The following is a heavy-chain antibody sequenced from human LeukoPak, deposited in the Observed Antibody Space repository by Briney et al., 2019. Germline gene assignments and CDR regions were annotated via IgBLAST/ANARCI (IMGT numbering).Heavy chain of an antibody. CDR1: GFTFSSHA. J-gene: IGHJ3*02. CDR3: ARDRRSIIMGLGGHAFDI. CDR2: MSYDDRNK. V-gene: IGHV3-30*04. Sequence: PGGSLRLSCAASGFTFSSHAMHWVRQAPGKGLEWVAVMSYDDRNKNYAHSVKGRFTISRDNSKNTLYLQMNSLRAEDTAVYYCARDRRSIIMGLGGHAFDIWGQGTMVTVSS. D-gene: IGHD1-14*01.